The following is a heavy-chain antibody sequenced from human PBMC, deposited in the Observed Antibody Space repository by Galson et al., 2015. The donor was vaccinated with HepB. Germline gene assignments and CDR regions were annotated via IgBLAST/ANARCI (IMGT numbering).Heavy chain of an antibody. CDR2: ISYDGRNK. J-gene: IGHJ1*01. V-gene: IGHV3-30*04. D-gene: IGHD6-19*01. CDR1: GFTFSSYA. Sequence: SLRLSCAASGFTFSSYARHWVRRAPGKGLEWVAVISYDGRNKYYVDSVKGRFTISRDNSKNTLYLQMNSLRAEDTAVYYCARDNLDTVTGTGYFQHWGQGTLVTVSS. CDR3: ARDNLDTVTGTGYFQH.